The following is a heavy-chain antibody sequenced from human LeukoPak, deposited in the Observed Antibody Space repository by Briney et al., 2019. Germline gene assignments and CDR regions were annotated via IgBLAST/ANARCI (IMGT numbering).Heavy chain of an antibody. D-gene: IGHD3-10*01. CDR2: IYSGAGA. J-gene: IGHJ4*02. V-gene: IGHV3-66*01. Sequence: PGGSLRLSCAASGFTVSGNYMSWVRQAPGKGLEWVSVIYSGAGAYSADSVKGRFTISRDNAKNSLYLQMNSLRVEDTAVYYCARVAKYYYGSETYYFFEHWGQGTPVTASS. CDR1: GFTVSGNY. CDR3: ARVAKYYYGSETYYFFEH.